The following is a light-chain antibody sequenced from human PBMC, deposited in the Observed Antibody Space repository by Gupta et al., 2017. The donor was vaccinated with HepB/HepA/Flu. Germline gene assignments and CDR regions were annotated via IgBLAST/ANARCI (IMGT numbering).Light chain of an antibody. CDR2: DAS. Sequence: SYVLTQPPSVSVAPGNTARITCGGDNIGDKSVHWYQQKPGKAPVLVLYDASDRPSGIPERFSGSNSGNTATVTICRVEVWDEADYYCQVWDSNNDHVVFCGGTKLTVL. V-gene: IGLV3-21*03. CDR1: NIGDKS. J-gene: IGLJ2*01. CDR3: QVWDSNNDHVV.